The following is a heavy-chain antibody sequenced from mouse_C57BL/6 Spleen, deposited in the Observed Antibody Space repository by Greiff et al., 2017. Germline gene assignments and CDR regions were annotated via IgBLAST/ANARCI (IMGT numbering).Heavy chain of an antibody. Sequence: EVKLQESGAELVRPGASVKLSCTASGFNIKDDYMHWVKQRPEQGLEWIGWIDPENGDTEYASKFQGKATLTVDTSSSTAYMQLSSLTSEDSAVYYCARWSMGNNAMDYWGQGTSVTVSS. J-gene: IGHJ4*01. V-gene: IGHV14-4*01. CDR2: IDPENGDT. CDR3: ARWSMGNNAMDY. D-gene: IGHD1-1*02. CDR1: GFNIKDDY.